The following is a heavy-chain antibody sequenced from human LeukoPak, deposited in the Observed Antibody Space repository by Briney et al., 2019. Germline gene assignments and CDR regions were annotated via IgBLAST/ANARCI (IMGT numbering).Heavy chain of an antibody. CDR1: GGSISSSSYY. V-gene: IGHV4-39*07. D-gene: IGHD3-9*01. CDR3: ARFSLSLTGKWGAFDY. J-gene: IGHJ4*02. CDR2: IYYSGST. Sequence: PSETLSLTCTVSGGSISSSSYYWGWIRQPPGKGLEWIGSIYYSGSTYYNPSLKSRVTISVDTSKNQFSLKLSSVTAADTAVYYCARFSLSLTGKWGAFDYWGQGTLVTVSS.